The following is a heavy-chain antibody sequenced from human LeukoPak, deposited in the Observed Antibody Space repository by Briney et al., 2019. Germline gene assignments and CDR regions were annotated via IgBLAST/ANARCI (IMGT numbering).Heavy chain of an antibody. CDR2: INSDGSNI. J-gene: IGHJ4*02. CDR3: AREGRVSGYDFDC. D-gene: IGHD5-12*01. V-gene: IGHV3-74*03. Sequence: GGSLRLSCAASGFTFSSYWLHWVRQAPGKGLVWVSRINSDGSNITYADSVKGRFTISRDNAKNTLYLQMNSLRGEDTAVYYCAREGRVSGYDFDCWGQGTLVTVSS. CDR1: GFTFSSYW.